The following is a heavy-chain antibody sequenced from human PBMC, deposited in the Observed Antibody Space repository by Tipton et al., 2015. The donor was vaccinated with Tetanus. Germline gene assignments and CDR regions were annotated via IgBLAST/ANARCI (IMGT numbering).Heavy chain of an antibody. J-gene: IGHJ3*02. CDR2: IHPSGIV. Sequence: LRLSCAVYGGSFSGYYCTWIRQSPGKGLEWIGEIHPSGIVSYTPSLKSRVAILLDTSANQFSLKLTSVTAADTAVYYCARSPSPYCGGDCQRNAFDIWGQGTMVTVSS. CDR1: GGSFSGYY. D-gene: IGHD2-21*02. CDR3: ARSPSPYCGGDCQRNAFDI. V-gene: IGHV4-34*01.